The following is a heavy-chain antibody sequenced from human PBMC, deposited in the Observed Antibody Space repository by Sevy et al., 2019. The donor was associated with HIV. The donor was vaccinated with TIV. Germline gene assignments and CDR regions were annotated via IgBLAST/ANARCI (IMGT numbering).Heavy chain of an antibody. CDR3: ARHAREAWRGSGVYYNVTDGFDP. CDR1: GFNIADYY. Sequence: GGSLRLSCTGSGFNIADYYMTWVRQAPGKGLDWVGFIITKNHGGTPEYGASVKGRFPISRDDSKNTIYLQMHSLKTEDTGIYNCARHAREAWRGSGVYYNVTDGFDPWGQGTLVTVSS. V-gene: IGHV3-49*04. CDR2: IITKNHGGTP. J-gene: IGHJ5*02. D-gene: IGHD3-10*01.